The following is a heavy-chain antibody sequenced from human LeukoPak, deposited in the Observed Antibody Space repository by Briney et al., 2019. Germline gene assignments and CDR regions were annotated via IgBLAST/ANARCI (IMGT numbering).Heavy chain of an antibody. CDR1: GGSFSGYY. CDR2: INHSGST. CDR3: ARYSGSQGWFDP. Sequence: PSETLSLTCAVYGGSFSGYYWSWIRQPPGKGLEWIGEINHSGSTNYNPSLKSRVTISVDTSKNQFSLKLRSVTAVDTAVYYCARYSGSQGWFDPWGQGTLVTVSS. J-gene: IGHJ5*02. V-gene: IGHV4-34*01. D-gene: IGHD1-26*01.